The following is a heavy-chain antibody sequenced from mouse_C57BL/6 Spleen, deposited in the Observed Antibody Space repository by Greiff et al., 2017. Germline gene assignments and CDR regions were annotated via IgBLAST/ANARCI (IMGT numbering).Heavy chain of an antibody. Sequence: QVQLKESGPGLVQPSQSLSITCTVSGFSLTSYGVHWVRQPPGKGLEWLGVIWSGGSTDYNAAFISRLSIRKDNSKSQVFFKMNSLQADDTAIYYGAKTHYYGSSSWYFDVWGTGTTVTVCS. CDR3: AKTHYYGSSSWYFDV. J-gene: IGHJ1*03. CDR2: IWSGGST. D-gene: IGHD1-1*01. V-gene: IGHV2-4*01. CDR1: GFSLTSYG.